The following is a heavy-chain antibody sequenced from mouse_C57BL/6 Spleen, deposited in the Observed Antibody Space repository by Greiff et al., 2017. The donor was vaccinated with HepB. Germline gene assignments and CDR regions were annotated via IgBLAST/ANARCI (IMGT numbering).Heavy chain of an antibody. CDR1: GYAFSSYW. J-gene: IGHJ2*01. D-gene: IGHD1-1*01. CDR2: IYPGDGDT. CDR3: AREIYYYGSSYGY. V-gene: IGHV1-80*01. Sequence: VQLQQSGAELVKPGASVKISCKASGYAFSSYWMNWVKQRPGKGLEWIGQIYPGDGDTNYNGKFKGKATLTADKSSSTAYMQLSSLTSEDSAVYFCAREIYYYGSSYGYWGQGTTLTVSS.